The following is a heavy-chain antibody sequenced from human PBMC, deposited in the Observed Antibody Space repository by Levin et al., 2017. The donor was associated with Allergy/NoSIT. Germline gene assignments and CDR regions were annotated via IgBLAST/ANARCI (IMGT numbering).Heavy chain of an antibody. D-gene: IGHD4-17*01. CDR1: GFTFDDYA. CDR2: ISWNSGSI. Sequence: AGGSLRLSCAASGFTFDDYAMHWVRQAPGKGLEWVSGISWNSGSIGYADSVKGRFTISRDNAKNSLYLQMNSLRAEDTALYYCAKDRTVTTFSGPENWGQGTLVTVSS. CDR3: AKDRTVTTFSGPEN. J-gene: IGHJ4*02. V-gene: IGHV3-9*01.